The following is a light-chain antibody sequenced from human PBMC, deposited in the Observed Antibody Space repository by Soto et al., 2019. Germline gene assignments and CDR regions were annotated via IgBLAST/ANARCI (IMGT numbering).Light chain of an antibody. CDR1: QSVSSY. CDR2: DAS. J-gene: IGKJ5*01. V-gene: IGKV3-11*01. Sequence: EIVLTQSPATLSLSPGERATLSCRASQSVSSYLAWYQQKPGQAPRLLIYDASNRATGIPARFSGSGSGTDVPLPISSLEPEDFAVYYCQQRSNWPLITFGQGTRLEIK. CDR3: QQRSNWPLIT.